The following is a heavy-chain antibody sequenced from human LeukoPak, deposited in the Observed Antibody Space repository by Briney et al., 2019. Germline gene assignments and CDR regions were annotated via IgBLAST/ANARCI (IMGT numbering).Heavy chain of an antibody. CDR2: ISGSGGST. J-gene: IGHJ6*02. CDR1: GFTFSTYA. D-gene: IGHD3-10*01. CDR3: AKSGGLSGSGRLAMDV. Sequence: GGSLRLSCAASGFTFSTYAMSWVRLAPGKGLEWVSGISGSGGSTFYADSVKGRFTSSRDNSNNTLYVQMNSLRVEDTAVYYCAKSGGLSGSGRLAMDVWGQGTTVTVSS. V-gene: IGHV3-23*01.